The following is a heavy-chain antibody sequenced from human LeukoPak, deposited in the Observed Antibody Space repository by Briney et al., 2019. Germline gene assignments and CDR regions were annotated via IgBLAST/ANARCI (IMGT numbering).Heavy chain of an antibody. CDR1: GGSISSYY. D-gene: IGHD5/OR15-5a*01. CDR2: IYSSGST. V-gene: IGHV4-4*07. J-gene: IGHJ2*01. Sequence: SETLSLTCTVSGGSISSYYWSWIRQPPGKGLEWIGRIYSSGSTNYNPSLQSRITMSIDTSKNQFSLKVNSVTAADTAMYYCAKSSSVYDYWHFDLWGRGTMVTVSS. CDR3: AKSSSVYDYWHFDL.